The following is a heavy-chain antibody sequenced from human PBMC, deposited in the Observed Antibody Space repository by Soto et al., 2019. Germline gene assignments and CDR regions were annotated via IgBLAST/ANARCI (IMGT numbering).Heavy chain of an antibody. CDR2: IIPIFGTA. D-gene: IGHD4-17*01. CDR1: GGTFSSYA. Sequence: QVQLVQSGAEVKKPGSSVKVSCKASGGTFSSYAISWVRQAPGQGLEWMGGIIPIFGTANYAQKLQGRVTITADESXXTXYKXLSSLRSEDTAVYYCAREDYGGYGGLVYYYYGMDVWGQGTTVTVSS. V-gene: IGHV1-69*12. CDR3: AREDYGGYGGLVYYYYGMDV. J-gene: IGHJ6*02.